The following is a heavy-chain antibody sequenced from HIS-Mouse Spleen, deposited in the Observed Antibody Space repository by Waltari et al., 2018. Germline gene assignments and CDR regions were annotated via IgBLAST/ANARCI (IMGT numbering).Heavy chain of an antibody. D-gene: IGHD1-7*01. V-gene: IGHV3-23*01. J-gene: IGHJ4*02. CDR2: ISGSGGST. CDR1: GLTFSRYA. CDR3: LSVAIFSVANSYYFDY. Sequence: EVQLLESGGGLVQPGGSLRLSCAASGLTFSRYAMSWVRQAPGKGLEWVSAISGSGGSTYYADSVKGRFTISRDNSKNTLYLQMNSLRAEDTAVYYCLSVAIFSVANSYYFDYWGQGTLVTVSS.